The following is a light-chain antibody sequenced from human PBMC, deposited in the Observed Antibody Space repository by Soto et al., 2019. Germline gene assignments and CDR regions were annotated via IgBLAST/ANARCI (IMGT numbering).Light chain of an antibody. CDR2: GAS. CDR3: QQYGSSLWT. Sequence: EIVLTQSPGTLSLSPGERATLSCRASQSVSSSYLAWYQQKPGQAPRLLIFGASSRATCIPDRFSGSGSGTDFTLTISRLEPEDFAVYYCQQYGSSLWTFGQGTKVDI. V-gene: IGKV3-20*01. J-gene: IGKJ1*01. CDR1: QSVSSSY.